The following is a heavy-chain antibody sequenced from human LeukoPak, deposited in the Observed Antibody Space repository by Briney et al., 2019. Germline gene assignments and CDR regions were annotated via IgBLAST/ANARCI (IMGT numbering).Heavy chain of an antibody. J-gene: IGHJ5*01. V-gene: IGHV3-74*01. CDR3: VRDWDHFDFDS. D-gene: IGHD3-9*01. CDR2: IKGDGSHT. CDR1: GFTFSNYW. Sequence: GGSLRLSCAASGFTFSNYWMHWVRQAPGKGLVWVSRIKGDGSHTIYADSVKGRFTISRDNAKNTLYLQMMSQRAEDTAVYYCVRDWDHFDFDSWGQGTLVTVSS.